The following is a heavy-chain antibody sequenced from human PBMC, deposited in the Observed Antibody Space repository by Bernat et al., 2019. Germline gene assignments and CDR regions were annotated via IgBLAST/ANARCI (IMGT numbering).Heavy chain of an antibody. Sequence: EGQLVESGGGLVQPGGSLRLSCAASGFTFSSYWMSWVRQAPGKGLEWVANIKQDGSEKYYVDSVKGRFTISRDNAKNSLYLQMNSLRAEDTAVYYCARSLLWFGELLGYYFDYWGQGTLVTVSS. CDR3: ARSLLWFGELLGYYFDY. V-gene: IGHV3-7*03. D-gene: IGHD3-10*01. CDR1: GFTFSSYW. CDR2: IKQDGSEK. J-gene: IGHJ4*02.